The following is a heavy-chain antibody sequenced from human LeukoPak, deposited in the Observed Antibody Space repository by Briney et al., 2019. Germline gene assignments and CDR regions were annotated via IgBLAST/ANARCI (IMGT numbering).Heavy chain of an antibody. CDR2: INPSGGGT. J-gene: IGHJ6*03. Sequence: ASVKVSCKASGYTFTTYYLHWVRQAPGQGLQWMGIINPSGGGTIYAQNFQDRVTMTTDTSTSTAYMELRSLRSDDTAVYYCARGPIIDIVIVPAADDYYYMDVWGKGTTVTISS. CDR3: ARGPIIDIVIVPAADDYYYMDV. V-gene: IGHV1-46*01. CDR1: GYTFTTYY. D-gene: IGHD2-2*01.